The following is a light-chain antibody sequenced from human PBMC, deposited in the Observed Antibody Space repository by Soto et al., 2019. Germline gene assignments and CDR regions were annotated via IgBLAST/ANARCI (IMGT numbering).Light chain of an antibody. Sequence: ALTLSPGNLSLSPGERATLSCRAIQSVSSNYLAWYQQKPGQAPRLLIYRASSRATGIPDRFSGSGSGTDFTLTIRRLEPEDFAVYYCQQYGSSYPWTFGQGTKVDIK. CDR2: RAS. J-gene: IGKJ1*01. CDR3: QQYGSSYPWT. V-gene: IGKV3-20*01. CDR1: QSVSSNY.